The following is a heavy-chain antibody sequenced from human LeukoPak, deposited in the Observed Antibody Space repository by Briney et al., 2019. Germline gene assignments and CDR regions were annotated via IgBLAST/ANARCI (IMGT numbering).Heavy chain of an antibody. Sequence: ASVKVSCKAYGGTFSSYAISWVRQPTGQGLEWMGWMNPNSGNTGYPQKFQGRVTITRNTSISTAYMELSSLRSEDTAVYYCARGRRVVVIAILYYMDVWGKGTTVTVSS. J-gene: IGHJ6*03. CDR2: MNPNSGNT. V-gene: IGHV1-8*03. CDR3: ARGRRVVVIAILYYMDV. D-gene: IGHD2-21*01. CDR1: GGTFSSYA.